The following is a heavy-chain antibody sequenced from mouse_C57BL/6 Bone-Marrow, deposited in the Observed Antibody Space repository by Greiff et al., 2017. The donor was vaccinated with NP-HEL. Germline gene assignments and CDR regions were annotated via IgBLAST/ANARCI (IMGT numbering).Heavy chain of an antibody. Sequence: EVHLVESGPGLVKPSQSLSLTCSVTGYSITSGYYWNWIRQFPGNKLEWMGYISYDGSNNYNPSLKNRISITRDTSKNQFFLKLNSVTTEDTATYYCAREDYYGRERYFDVWGTGTTVTVSS. D-gene: IGHD1-1*01. CDR2: ISYDGSN. CDR3: AREDYYGRERYFDV. V-gene: IGHV3-6*01. J-gene: IGHJ1*03. CDR1: GYSITSGYY.